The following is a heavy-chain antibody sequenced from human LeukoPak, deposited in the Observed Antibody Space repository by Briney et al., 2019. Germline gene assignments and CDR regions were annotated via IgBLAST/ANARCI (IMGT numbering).Heavy chain of an antibody. CDR2: ISGSGGST. V-gene: IGHV3-23*01. D-gene: IGHD3-22*01. CDR3: ATLPTYYYDSSGDLLDY. Sequence: GGSLRLSCAASGFTFSSYAMSWVRQAPGKGLEWVSAISGSGGSTYYADSVKGRFTISRDNSKNTLYLQMNSLRAEDTAVYYCATLPTYYYDSSGDLLDYWGQGTLVTVSS. J-gene: IGHJ4*02. CDR1: GFTFSSYA.